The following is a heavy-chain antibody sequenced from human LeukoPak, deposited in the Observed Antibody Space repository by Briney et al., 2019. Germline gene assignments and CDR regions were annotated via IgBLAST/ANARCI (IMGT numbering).Heavy chain of an antibody. V-gene: IGHV3-48*01. CDR3: ARKNTTSSEDY. CDR2: ISGSSSTI. J-gene: IGHJ4*02. D-gene: IGHD6-6*01. Sequence: PGGSLRLSCAASGFSFSSYSMNWVRQAPAKGLEWVSFISGSSSTIDYADSVKGRFTISRDNGKNSLFLHMNSLRAEDTAVYYCARKNTTSSEDYWGQGTLVTVSS. CDR1: GFSFSSYS.